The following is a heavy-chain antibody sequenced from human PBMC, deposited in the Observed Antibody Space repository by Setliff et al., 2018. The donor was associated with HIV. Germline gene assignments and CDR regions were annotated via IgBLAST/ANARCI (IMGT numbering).Heavy chain of an antibody. CDR2: VYYSGST. V-gene: IGHV4-39*02. Sequence: SETLSLTCTVNGGSISSRSYYWGWVRQPPGKGLEWIGSVYYSGSTYYNPSLKSRVTISVDTSKNQFSLKLSSVTAADTAVYYCARDARWLQFPYFDYWGQGTLVTVSS. CDR3: ARDARWLQFPYFDY. J-gene: IGHJ4*01. D-gene: IGHD5-12*01. CDR1: GGSISSRSYY.